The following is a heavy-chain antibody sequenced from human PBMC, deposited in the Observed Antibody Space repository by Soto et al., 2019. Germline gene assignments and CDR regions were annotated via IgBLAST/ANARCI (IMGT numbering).Heavy chain of an antibody. CDR2: ISSSSSTI. CDR3: ARDVGANVVVVAATPDY. D-gene: IGHD2-15*01. J-gene: IGHJ4*02. CDR1: GFTFSSYS. V-gene: IGHV3-48*01. Sequence: GSLRLSCAASGFTFSSYSMNCVRQAPGKGLEWVSYISSSSSTIYYADSVKGRFTISRDNSKNSLYLQMNSLRAEDTAVYYCARDVGANVVVVAATPDYWGQGTLVTVSS.